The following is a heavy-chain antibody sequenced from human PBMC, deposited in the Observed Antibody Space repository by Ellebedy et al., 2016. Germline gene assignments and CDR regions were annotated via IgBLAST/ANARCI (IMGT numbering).Heavy chain of an antibody. V-gene: IGHV4-59*01. J-gene: IGHJ4*02. Sequence: GSLRLXCNVSGGSMSSYYWNWIRQTPGKGLDWIGYIYPTGNTNYNPSLKSRVIISLDTSKNQFSLKLTSVTAADTGTYFCARADYWSGYAPWHLNVWGRGALVTISS. CDR3: ARADYWSGYAPWHLNV. CDR2: IYPTGNT. D-gene: IGHD3-3*01. CDR1: GGSMSSYY.